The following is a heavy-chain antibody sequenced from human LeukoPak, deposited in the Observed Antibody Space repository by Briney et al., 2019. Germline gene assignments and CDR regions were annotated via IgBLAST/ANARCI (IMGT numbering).Heavy chain of an antibody. CDR3: ARDNYDSSTPYYFDY. J-gene: IGHJ4*02. CDR2: ISSSGTTI. Sequence: GGSLRLSCAASGFTFTNYEMTWVRQAPGKGLEWASYISSSGTTIYYADSVKGRFTISRDNAKNSLYLQMNSLRAEDTAVYYCARDNYDSSTPYYFDYWGQGTLVTVSS. D-gene: IGHD3-22*01. CDR1: GFTFTNYE. V-gene: IGHV3-48*03.